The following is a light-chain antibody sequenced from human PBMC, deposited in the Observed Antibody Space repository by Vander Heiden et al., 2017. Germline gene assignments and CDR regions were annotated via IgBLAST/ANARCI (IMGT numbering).Light chain of an antibody. V-gene: IGKV3-15*01. CDR3: QQDNNWPYT. Sequence: EIGMTQSPATLSVSPGERATLSCRASQSVSSNLAWYQQKPGQAPRLLIYGASTRATGIPARFGGSGSGTEFTLTISSLQSEDFAVYYCQQDNNWPYTFGQGTKMEIK. CDR2: GAS. CDR1: QSVSSN. J-gene: IGKJ2*01.